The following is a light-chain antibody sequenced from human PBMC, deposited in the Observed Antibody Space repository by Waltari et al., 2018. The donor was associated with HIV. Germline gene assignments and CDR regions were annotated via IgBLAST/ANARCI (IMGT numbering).Light chain of an antibody. CDR2: EKD. Sequence: QSVLTHPPSVSAAPGQTVPISCSGISSNIWTTHVSWYQQLPGTAPKLLSYEKDKRPSRIPDRLSGSKSGTSATLRITGLQTGDEADYYCGTWDSGLSAVVFGGWAKLPVL. CDR3: GTWDSGLSAVV. J-gene: IGLJ2*01. CDR1: SSNIWTTH. V-gene: IGLV1-51*01.